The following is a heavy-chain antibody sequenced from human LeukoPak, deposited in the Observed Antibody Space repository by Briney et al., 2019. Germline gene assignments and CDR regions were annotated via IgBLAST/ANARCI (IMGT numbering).Heavy chain of an antibody. Sequence: GGTLRLSCAASGFTFSSYGMSWVRQAPGKGLEWVANIKQDGSEEYYVDSVKGRFTISRDNSKNTLYLQMNSLRAEDTAVYYCARRSGIAVAGAFDYWGQGTLVTVSS. CDR2: IKQDGSEE. D-gene: IGHD6-19*01. V-gene: IGHV3-7*03. CDR1: GFTFSSYG. J-gene: IGHJ4*02. CDR3: ARRSGIAVAGAFDY.